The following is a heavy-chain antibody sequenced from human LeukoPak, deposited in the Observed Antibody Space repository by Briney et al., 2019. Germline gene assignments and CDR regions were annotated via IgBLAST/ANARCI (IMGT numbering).Heavy chain of an antibody. CDR2: IIPLFGTA. V-gene: IGHV1-69*13. D-gene: IGHD4-23*01. J-gene: IGHJ4*02. CDR1: GGTFSNYA. CDR3: ARGWLAESTVVTPYNY. Sequence: ASVKVSCKASGGTFSNYAINWVRQAPGQGLGWMGGIIPLFGTANYAQKFQGRVTISAVESMSTAYMQLSSLRSVDTAVYYCARGWLAESTVVTPYNYWGQGTLVTVSS.